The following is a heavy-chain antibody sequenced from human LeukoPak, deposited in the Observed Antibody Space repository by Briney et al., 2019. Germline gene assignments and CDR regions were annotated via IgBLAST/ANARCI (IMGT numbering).Heavy chain of an antibody. CDR3: ARGEGYVGAFDI. CDR1: GFTFSNYL. CDR2: ISSSNSTM. Sequence: PGGSLRLSCAASGFTFSNYLINWVRQAPGKGLEWVSYISSSNSTMYHTASVQGRFTISRDNAKNSVYLQMNSLRAEDTAVYFCARGEGYVGAFDIWGQGTMVTVSS. D-gene: IGHD5-24*01. J-gene: IGHJ3*02. V-gene: IGHV3-48*01.